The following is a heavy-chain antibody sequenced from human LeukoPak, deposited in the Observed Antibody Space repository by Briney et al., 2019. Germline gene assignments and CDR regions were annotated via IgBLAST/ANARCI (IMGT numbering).Heavy chain of an antibody. V-gene: IGHV3-23*01. CDR3: AKGRGTTVTSAANY. CDR2: ISGSNDNT. D-gene: IGHD4-17*01. J-gene: IGHJ4*02. Sequence: GGSLRLSRAASGFTFSNYAMSWVRQAPGEGLEWVSSISGSNDNTYYADSVKDRFTISRDNSKNTLSLQMNSLRAEDTAVYYCAKGRGTTVTSAANYWGQGTLVTVSS. CDR1: GFTFSNYA.